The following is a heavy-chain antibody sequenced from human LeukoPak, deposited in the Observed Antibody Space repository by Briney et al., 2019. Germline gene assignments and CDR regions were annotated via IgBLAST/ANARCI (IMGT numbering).Heavy chain of an antibody. CDR2: ISYDGSNK. V-gene: IGHV3-30-3*01. CDR3: ARGGDDCSSTSCPHNYYYYYGMDV. J-gene: IGHJ6*02. D-gene: IGHD2-2*01. Sequence: GSLRLSCAASGFTFSSYAMHWVRQAPGKGLEWVAVISYDGSNKYYADSVKGRFTISRDNSKNTLYLQMNSLRAEDTAVYYCARGGDDCSSTSCPHNYYYYYGMDVWGQGTMVTVSS. CDR1: GFTFSSYA.